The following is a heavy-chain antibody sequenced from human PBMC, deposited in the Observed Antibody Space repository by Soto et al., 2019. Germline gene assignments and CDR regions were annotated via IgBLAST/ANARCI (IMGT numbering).Heavy chain of an antibody. Sequence: GGSLRLSCAASGFTFSSYWMSWVRQAPGKGLEWVANIKQDGSEKYYVDSVKGRFTISRDNAKNSLYLQMNSLRAEDTAVYYCARVRSLRNCTNGVCYTVFRTRDYYYYMDVWGKGTTVTVSS. CDR2: IKQDGSEK. J-gene: IGHJ6*03. CDR3: ARVRSLRNCTNGVCYTVFRTRDYYYYMDV. CDR1: GFTFSSYW. D-gene: IGHD2-8*01. V-gene: IGHV3-7*01.